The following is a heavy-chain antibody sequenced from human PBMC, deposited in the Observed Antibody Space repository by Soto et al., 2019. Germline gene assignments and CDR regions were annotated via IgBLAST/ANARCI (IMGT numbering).Heavy chain of an antibody. J-gene: IGHJ6*03. V-gene: IGHV3-23*01. D-gene: IGHD2-21*01. CDR3: AKAVIAHPTEVDYYYMDV. CDR2: ISGSGGST. CDR1: GFTFSSYA. Sequence: GGSLRLSCAASGFTFSSYAMSWVRQAPGKGLEWVSAISGSGGSTYYADSVKGRFTISRDNSKNTLYLQMNSLRAEDTAVYYCAKAVIAHPTEVDYYYMDVWGKGTTVTVSS.